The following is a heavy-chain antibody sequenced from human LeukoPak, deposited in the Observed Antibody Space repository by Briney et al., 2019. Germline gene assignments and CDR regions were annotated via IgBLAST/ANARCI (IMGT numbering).Heavy chain of an antibody. CDR2: INHSGST. Sequence: SETLSLTCAVYGGSFSGYYWSWIRQPPGKGLEWIGEINHSGSTNYNPSLKSRVTISVDTSKNQFSLKLSSVTAADTAVYYCARGPELERRWNWFDPWGQGTLVTVSS. CDR3: ARGPELERRWNWFDP. J-gene: IGHJ5*02. V-gene: IGHV4-34*01. CDR1: GGSFSGYY. D-gene: IGHD1-1*01.